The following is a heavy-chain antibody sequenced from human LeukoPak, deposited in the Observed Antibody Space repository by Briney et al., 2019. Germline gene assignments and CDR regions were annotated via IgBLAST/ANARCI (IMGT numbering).Heavy chain of an antibody. CDR3: TQDPPLYDCGGFYRGVTYFFDY. J-gene: IGHJ4*02. D-gene: IGHD3-22*01. CDR1: GFTFSNAW. CDR2: IKSKTDGGTT. V-gene: IGHV3-15*01. Sequence: GGSLRLSCAASGFTFSNAWMSWVRQAPGKGLEWVGRIKSKTDGGTTDYAAPVKGRFTISRDDSKNTRYLQMNSLKTEDTAVYYRTQDPPLYDCGGFYRGVTYFFDYWGQGTLVTVS.